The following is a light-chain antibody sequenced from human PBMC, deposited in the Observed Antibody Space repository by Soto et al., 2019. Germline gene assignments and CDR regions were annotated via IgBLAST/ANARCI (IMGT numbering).Light chain of an antibody. Sequence: DIQMTQSPSSLSASVGDRVIITCRASQSISNYLNWYQQKPGKAPKLLIYAASSLQSGVPSRFSGSGSGTEFTLTISSLQPEDFATYYCQQPHSSPATFGQGTKVDIK. CDR1: QSISNY. CDR3: QQPHSSPAT. V-gene: IGKV1-39*01. CDR2: AAS. J-gene: IGKJ1*01.